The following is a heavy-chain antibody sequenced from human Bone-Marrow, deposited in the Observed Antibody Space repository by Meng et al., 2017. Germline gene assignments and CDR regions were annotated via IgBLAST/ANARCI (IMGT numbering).Heavy chain of an antibody. J-gene: IGHJ5*02. Sequence: HVKLQQWGAGLLKPSETLSLTVAVYGGSFSGYYWSWIRQPPGKGLEWIGEINHSGSTNYNPSLKSRVTISVDTSKNQFSLKLSSVTAADTAVYYCAKARLWGDNWFDPWGQGTLVTVSS. D-gene: IGHD3-16*01. CDR3: AKARLWGDNWFDP. CDR1: GGSFSGYY. CDR2: INHSGST. V-gene: IGHV4-34*01.